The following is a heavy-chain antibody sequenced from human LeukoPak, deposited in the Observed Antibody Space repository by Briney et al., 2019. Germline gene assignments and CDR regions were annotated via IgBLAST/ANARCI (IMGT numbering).Heavy chain of an antibody. CDR2: IMPISGTA. CDR1: GYTFTSYG. J-gene: IGHJ4*02. Sequence: HGASVKVSCKASGYTFTSYGISWVRQAPGQGLEWMGGIMPISGTANYAQKFQGRVTITADKPTNTAYMELSSLRSEDTAVYYCASGRTDIVVVPATLRNYYFDYWGQGTLVTVSS. CDR3: ASGRTDIVVVPATLRNYYFDY. V-gene: IGHV1-69*06. D-gene: IGHD2-2*01.